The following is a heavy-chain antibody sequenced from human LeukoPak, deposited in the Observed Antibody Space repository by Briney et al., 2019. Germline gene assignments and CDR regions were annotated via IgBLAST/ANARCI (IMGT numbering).Heavy chain of an antibody. J-gene: IGHJ1*01. V-gene: IGHV3-74*01. Sequence: GGSLRLSCAASGFTFSSYAMSWVRQAPGKGLVWVSRINSDGSSTSYADSVKGRFTISRDNAKNTLYLQMNSLRAEDTAVYYCAKDRITMIVAVFQHWGQGTLVTVSS. CDR2: INSDGSST. CDR1: GFTFSSYA. D-gene: IGHD3-22*01. CDR3: AKDRITMIVAVFQH.